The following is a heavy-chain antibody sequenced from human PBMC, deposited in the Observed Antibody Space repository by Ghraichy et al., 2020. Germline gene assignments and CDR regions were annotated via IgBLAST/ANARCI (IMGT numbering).Heavy chain of an antibody. D-gene: IGHD6-25*01. J-gene: IGHJ4*02. V-gene: IGHV3-23*01. CDR3: AKANSSAFDY. Sequence: GGSLRLSCAASGFTFRSYAMSWVRQAPGKGLEWVARINSRRPNTYYADSVKGRFTVSRDNSRNTVYLQMNSLRADDTAVYYCAKANSSAFDYWGQGALVTVSS. CDR2: INSRRPNT. CDR1: GFTFRSYA.